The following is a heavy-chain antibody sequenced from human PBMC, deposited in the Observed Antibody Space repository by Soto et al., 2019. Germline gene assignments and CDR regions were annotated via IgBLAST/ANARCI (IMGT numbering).Heavy chain of an antibody. J-gene: IGHJ4*02. D-gene: IGHD2-2*01. CDR3: ARDRYCSSTSCYAGTFDY. CDR2: IWYDGSNK. Sequence: QVQLVESGVGVVQPGRSLRLSCAASGFTFSSYGMHWVRQAPGKGLEWVAVIWYDGSNKYYADSVKGRFTISRDNSKNTLYLQMNSLRAEDTAVYYCARDRYCSSTSCYAGTFDYWGQGTLVTVSS. V-gene: IGHV3-33*01. CDR1: GFTFSSYG.